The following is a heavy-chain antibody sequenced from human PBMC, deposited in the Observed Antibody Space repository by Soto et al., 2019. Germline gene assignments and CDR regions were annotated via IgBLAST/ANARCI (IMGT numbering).Heavy chain of an antibody. CDR1: RYTSAGHY. CDR2: INPSTGGT. V-gene: IGHV1-2*02. D-gene: IGHD3-3*01. J-gene: IGHJ4*02. Sequence: ASVKVSCSASRYTSAGHYLHWVRQSPERGLEWMGWINPSTGGTNFAQKFQGRVTMTSDTSIRTVYLELSSLRSDDTAVYYRRRYLMWSVGTRRFDHWGQGTQVTVSS. CDR3: RRYLMWSVGTRRFDH.